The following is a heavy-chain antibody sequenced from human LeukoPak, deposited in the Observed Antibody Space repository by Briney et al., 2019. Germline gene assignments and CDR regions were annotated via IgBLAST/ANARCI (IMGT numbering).Heavy chain of an antibody. D-gene: IGHD5-18*01. J-gene: IGHJ5*02. V-gene: IGHV3-30*03. CDR2: ISYDGSNK. CDR3: ARGGYSYGYSDWFDP. Sequence: PGRSLRLSCAASGFTFSSYGMHWVRQAPGKGLEWVAVISYDGSNKYYADSVKGRFTISRDNSKNTLYLQMNSLRAEDTAVYYCARGGYSYGYSDWFDPWGQGTLVTVSS. CDR1: GFTFSSYG.